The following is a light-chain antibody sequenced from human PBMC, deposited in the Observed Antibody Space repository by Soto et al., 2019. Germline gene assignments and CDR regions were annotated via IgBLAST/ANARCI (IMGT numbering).Light chain of an antibody. Sequence: QSALTQPASVSGSPGQSLTISCTGTSSDVGGYNYVSWYQQHPSKAPKLMIYEVSNRPSGVSNRFSGSKSGNTASLTISGLQAEDEADYYCSSYTSSTTWVFGGGTKVTVL. CDR2: EVS. J-gene: IGLJ3*02. CDR3: SSYTSSTTWV. V-gene: IGLV2-14*01. CDR1: SSDVGGYNY.